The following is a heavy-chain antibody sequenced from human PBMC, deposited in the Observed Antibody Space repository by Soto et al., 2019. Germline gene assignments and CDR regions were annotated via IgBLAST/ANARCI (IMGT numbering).Heavy chain of an antibody. Sequence: LSPTCTVAGGYLRSYYWSLIRQPPGKGLEWIGYIYYSGSTNYNPSLKSRVTISVDTSKNQFSLKLSSVTAADTAVYYCAILCVSSPSSDNRDGFDIWGQGKLVTGSS. V-gene: IGHV4-59*01. CDR2: IYYSGST. CDR3: AILCVSSPSSDNRDGFDI. D-gene: IGHD2-2*01. CDR1: GGYLRSYY. J-gene: IGHJ3*02.